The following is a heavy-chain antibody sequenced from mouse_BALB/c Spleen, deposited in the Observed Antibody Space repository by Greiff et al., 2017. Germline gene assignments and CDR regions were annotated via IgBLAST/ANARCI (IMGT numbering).Heavy chain of an antibody. CDR1: GFTFSSYA. Sequence: EVQVVESGGGLVKPGGSLKLSCAASGFTFSSYAMSWVRQTPEKRLEWVASISSGGSTYYPDSVKGRFTISRDNARNILYLQMRSLRSEDTAMYYCARLRYFDVWGAGTTVTVSS. J-gene: IGHJ1*01. CDR2: ISSGGST. V-gene: IGHV5-6-5*01. CDR3: ARLRYFDV.